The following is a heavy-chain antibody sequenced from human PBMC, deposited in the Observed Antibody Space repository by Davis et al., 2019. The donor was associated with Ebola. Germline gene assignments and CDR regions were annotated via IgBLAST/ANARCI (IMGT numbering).Heavy chain of an antibody. CDR3: AWECAVDCYMNDALDI. CDR1: LGTFKRNT. Sequence: SSVPVSCQASLGTFKRNTINWVRQAPGQGLEWMGRIIPILDIADLPQRFQGRVTITADKSTSTAYMELSSLRSEDTAMYYCAWECAVDCYMNDALDIWGQGTMVSVSS. CDR2: IIPILDIA. J-gene: IGHJ3*02. D-gene: IGHD2-21*02. V-gene: IGHV1-69*10.